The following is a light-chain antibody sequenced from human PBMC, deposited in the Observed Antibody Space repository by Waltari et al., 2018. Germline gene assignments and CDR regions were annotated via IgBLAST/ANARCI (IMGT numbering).Light chain of an antibody. Sequence: QSVLTQPPSASGTTGQRVTIPCPGRSSHIGSNTVNWYQQLPGTAPKLLIYSNNQRPSGVPDRFSGSKSGTSASLAISGLQSEDEADYYCAAWDDSLNVLYVFGTGTKVTVL. CDR1: SSHIGSNT. J-gene: IGLJ1*01. V-gene: IGLV1-44*01. CDR3: AAWDDSLNVLYV. CDR2: SNN.